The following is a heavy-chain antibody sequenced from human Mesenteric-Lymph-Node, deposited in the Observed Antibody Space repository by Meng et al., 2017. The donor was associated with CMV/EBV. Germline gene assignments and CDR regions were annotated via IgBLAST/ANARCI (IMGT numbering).Heavy chain of an antibody. D-gene: IGHD2-8*01. V-gene: IGHV3-11*04. J-gene: IGHJ4*02. CDR2: ISNSGSNM. CDR1: GFTFSDYY. CDR3: ARKVSSVSFDY. Sequence: LSLTGAASGFTFSDYYMGWIRLAPGKGLEWVSYISNSGSNMYSADSVKGRFTISRDNGKNSLYLQMNSLRDEDTAVYYCARKVSSVSFDYWGQGTQVTVSS.